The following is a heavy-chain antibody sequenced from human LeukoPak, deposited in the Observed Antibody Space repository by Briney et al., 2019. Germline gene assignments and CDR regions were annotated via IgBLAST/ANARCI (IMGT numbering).Heavy chain of an antibody. D-gene: IGHD1-26*01. Sequence: PSETLSFTCTVSGYSISSGYYWGWIRQPAGKGLEWIWSMYYSGNTHYNPSLKSRVTISVDTSKNQFSLKLSSVTAADTAVYYCARDMVGATGRYYYYYMDVWGKGTTVTVSS. CDR1: GYSISSGYY. J-gene: IGHJ6*03. CDR2: MYYSGNT. V-gene: IGHV4-38-2*02. CDR3: ARDMVGATGRYYYYYMDV.